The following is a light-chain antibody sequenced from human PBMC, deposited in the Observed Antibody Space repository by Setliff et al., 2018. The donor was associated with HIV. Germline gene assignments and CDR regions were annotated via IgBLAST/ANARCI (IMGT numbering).Light chain of an antibody. J-gene: IGLJ2*01. Sequence: QSVLTQPPSVSAAPGQKVTISCSGSSSNIGNNYVSWYQHLPGTAPKLLIYENNERPSGVPDRFSGSKSGTSATLGITGLQTGDEADYYCGAWDDGLSLLLFGGGTKVTVL. CDR1: SSNIGNNY. CDR2: ENN. V-gene: IGLV1-51*02. CDR3: GAWDDGLSLLL.